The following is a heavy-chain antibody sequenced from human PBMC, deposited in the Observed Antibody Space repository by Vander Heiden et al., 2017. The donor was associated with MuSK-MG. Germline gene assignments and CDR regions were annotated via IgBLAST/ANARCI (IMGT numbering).Heavy chain of an antibody. Sequence: QVQLVQSGAEVKKPGSSVKVSCKASGGTFSSYAISWVRQAPGPGLEWMGGIIPIFGTANYAQKFQGRVTITADESTSTAYMELSSLRSEDTAVYYCASCSGGSCYSGSYGMDVWGQGTTVTVSS. J-gene: IGHJ6*02. D-gene: IGHD2-15*01. CDR2: IIPIFGTA. CDR1: GGTFSSYA. CDR3: ASCSGGSCYSGSYGMDV. V-gene: IGHV1-69*01.